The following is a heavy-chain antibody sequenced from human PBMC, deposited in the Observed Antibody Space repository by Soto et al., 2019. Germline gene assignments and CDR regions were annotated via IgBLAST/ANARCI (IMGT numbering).Heavy chain of an antibody. CDR1: GFTFNNYA. J-gene: IGHJ5*01. CDR2: ILTSGAT. Sequence: EVQLLESGGGLVQPGGSLRLSCAASGFTFNNYAMTWVRQAPGKGLEWVSTILTSGATYYADSVRGRFTISRDNSKSTLYLQMNSLGVADTAEYYCAKDWFDYWGQGTQVTVSS. V-gene: IGHV3-23*01. CDR3: AKDWFDY.